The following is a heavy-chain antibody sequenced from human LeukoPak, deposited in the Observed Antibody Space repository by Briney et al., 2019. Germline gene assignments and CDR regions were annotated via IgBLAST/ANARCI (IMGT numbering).Heavy chain of an antibody. CDR1: GFTFSSYW. CDR3: ARNDFWSGYFIDY. J-gene: IGHJ4*02. V-gene: IGHV3-74*01. Sequence: GGSLRLSCAASGFTFSSYWMHWVREAPGKGLGWVSRINSDGSSTRNADSVKGRFTISRDNAKNTLYLQMNSLRAEDTAVYYCARNDFWSGYFIDYWGQGTLVTVSS. D-gene: IGHD3-3*01. CDR2: INSDGSST.